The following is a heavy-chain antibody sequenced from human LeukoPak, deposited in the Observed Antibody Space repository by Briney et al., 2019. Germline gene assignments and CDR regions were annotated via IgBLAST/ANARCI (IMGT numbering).Heavy chain of an antibody. CDR1: GGSISSGDYY. Sequence: SETLSLTCTVSGGSISSGDYYWSWIRQPPGKGLEWIGYIYYSGSTYYNPSLKSRVTISVDTSKNQSSLKLSSVTAADTAVYYCARSTYYGSGSSSYWGQGTLVTVSS. CDR2: IYYSGST. J-gene: IGHJ4*02. D-gene: IGHD3-10*01. CDR3: ARSTYYGSGSSSY. V-gene: IGHV4-30-4*08.